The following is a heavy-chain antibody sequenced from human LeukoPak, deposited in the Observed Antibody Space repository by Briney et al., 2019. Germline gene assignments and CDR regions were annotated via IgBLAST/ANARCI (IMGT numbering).Heavy chain of an antibody. CDR2: MNPNSGIT. CDR3: AREDFYDSGSNDY. V-gene: IGHV1-8*03. J-gene: IGHJ4*02. D-gene: IGHD3-22*01. CDR1: GYTFTGYY. Sequence: ASVKVSCKASGYTFTGYYMHWVRQAPGQGLEWMGWMNPNSGITAYAQKFQGRVTITRNTSISTAYMELSSLRSEDTAVYYCAREDFYDSGSNDYWGQGTLVTVSS.